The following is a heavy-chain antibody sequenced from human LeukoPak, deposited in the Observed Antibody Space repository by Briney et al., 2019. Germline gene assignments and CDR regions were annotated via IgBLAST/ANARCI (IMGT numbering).Heavy chain of an antibody. D-gene: IGHD6-13*01. J-gene: IGHJ5*02. Sequence: GGSLRLACAASGFTFSSYTMIWVRQAPGKGLEWVSSISSTSTYIYYADSVKGRFTISRDNAKNSLYLQMNSLRAEDTAVYYCARLRYSSSWYFDLGDWFDPWGQGTLVTVSP. CDR2: ISSTSTYI. CDR3: ARLRYSSSWYFDLGDWFDP. CDR1: GFTFSSYT. V-gene: IGHV3-21*04.